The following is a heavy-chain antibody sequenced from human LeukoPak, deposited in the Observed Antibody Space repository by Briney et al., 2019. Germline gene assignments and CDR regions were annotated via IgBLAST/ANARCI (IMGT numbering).Heavy chain of an antibody. Sequence: TGGSLRLSCAASGVSFSRSWMHWVRQAPGKGLVWVSRIDTGGSSTSYADSVKGRFTISRDNAKNTLYLQMNSLRAEDTAVYYCAREDSGSYFSDYWGQGTLVTVSS. CDR3: AREDSGSYFSDY. CDR2: IDTGGSST. D-gene: IGHD1-26*01. CDR1: GVSFSRSW. J-gene: IGHJ4*02. V-gene: IGHV3-74*01.